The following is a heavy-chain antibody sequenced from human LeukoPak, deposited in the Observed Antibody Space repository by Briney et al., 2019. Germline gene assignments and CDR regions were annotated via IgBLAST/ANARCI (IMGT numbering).Heavy chain of an antibody. D-gene: IGHD2-21*02. V-gene: IGHV1-8*03. CDR2: MNPNSGNT. Sequence: ASVKVSCKASGYTFTSYGISWVRQATGQGLEWMGWMNPNSGNTGYAQKFQGRVTFTRNTSISTAYMELSSLRSEDTAVYYCAKDHANTPVVTNWGQGILVSVSS. CDR3: AKDHANTPVVTN. J-gene: IGHJ4*02. CDR1: GYTFTSYG.